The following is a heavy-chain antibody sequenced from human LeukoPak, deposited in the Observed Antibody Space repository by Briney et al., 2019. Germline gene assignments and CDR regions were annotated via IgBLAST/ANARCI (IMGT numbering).Heavy chain of an antibody. Sequence: GGSLRLSCAASGFTFSSYGMHWVRQAPGKGLEWVAVISYDGSNKYYADSVKGRFTISRDNSKNTLYLQMNSPRAKDTAVYYCAKDPRYCSSTSCYWGQGTLVTVSS. D-gene: IGHD2-2*01. CDR3: AKDPRYCSSTSCY. CDR1: GFTFSSYG. V-gene: IGHV3-30*18. CDR2: ISYDGSNK. J-gene: IGHJ4*02.